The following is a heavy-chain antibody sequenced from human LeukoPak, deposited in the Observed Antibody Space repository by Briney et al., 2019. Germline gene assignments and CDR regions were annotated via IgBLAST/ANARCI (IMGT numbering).Heavy chain of an antibody. J-gene: IGHJ4*02. CDR3: ARGAFRYYDILTGYYERRPLDFDY. D-gene: IGHD3-9*01. Sequence: PGGSLRLSCAASGFTFSSYWMSWVRQAPGKGLEWVANIKQDGSEKYYVDSVKGRFTISRDNAKNSLYLQMNSLRAEDTAVYYCARGAFRYYDILTGYYERRPLDFDYWGQGTLVTVSS. V-gene: IGHV3-7*04. CDR1: GFTFSSYW. CDR2: IKQDGSEK.